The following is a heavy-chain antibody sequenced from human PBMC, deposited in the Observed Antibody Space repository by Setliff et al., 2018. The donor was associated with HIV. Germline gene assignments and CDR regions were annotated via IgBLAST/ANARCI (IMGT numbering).Heavy chain of an antibody. D-gene: IGHD3-22*01. Sequence: ASVKVSCKTSGYTFSDYYMHWVRQAPGQGLEWMGWINPKSGDTKYAQKFQGRVTMTRDTSISTVYMELSRLRSDDTAVYYFTRGDSSGYFEYWGHGTLVTRLL. J-gene: IGHJ4*01. CDR3: TRGDSSGYFEY. V-gene: IGHV1-2*02. CDR2: INPKSGDT. CDR1: GYTFSDYY.